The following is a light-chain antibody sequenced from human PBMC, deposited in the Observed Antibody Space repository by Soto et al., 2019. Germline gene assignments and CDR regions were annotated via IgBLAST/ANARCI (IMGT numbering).Light chain of an antibody. CDR3: QSYHGGNVV. CDR1: SSDIGGYNF. CDR2: EVN. V-gene: IGLV2-8*01. J-gene: IGLJ2*01. Sequence: QSALTQPPSASGSPGQSVTISCTGTSSDIGGYNFVSWYQQHPGKAPKLMIDEVNKRPSGVPDRFSGSKSGNTASLTVSGLQAEDEADYYCQSYHGGNVVFGGGTKLTVL.